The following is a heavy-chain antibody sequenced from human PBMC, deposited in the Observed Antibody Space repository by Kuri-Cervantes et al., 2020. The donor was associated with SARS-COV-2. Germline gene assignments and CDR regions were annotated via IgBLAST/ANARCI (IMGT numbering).Heavy chain of an antibody. J-gene: IGHJ6*03. Sequence: GESLKISCAASGFTFSSYGTHWVRQAPGKGLEWVAVIWYDGSNKYYADSVKGRFTISRDNSKNALYLQMNSLRAEDTAVYYCANCGGKGYYYYYYMDVWGRGTTVTVSS. CDR1: GFTFSSYG. CDR2: IWYDGSNK. V-gene: IGHV3-33*06. D-gene: IGHD4-23*01. CDR3: ANCGGKGYYYYYYMDV.